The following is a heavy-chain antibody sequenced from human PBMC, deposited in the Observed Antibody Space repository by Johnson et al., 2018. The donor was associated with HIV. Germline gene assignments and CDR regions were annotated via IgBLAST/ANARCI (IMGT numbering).Heavy chain of an antibody. CDR2: ISSGGGTI. D-gene: IGHD6-19*01. Sequence: QEQLVESGGGLVKPGGSLRLSCAASGFIFSDYYMSWIRQAPERGLEWVSYISSGGGTIYYADSVKGRFTISRDNAKNSLYLQMNSLRAEDTAVYYCARIPGSGWEHDAFDIWGQGRMVTVSS. CDR1: GFIFSDYY. V-gene: IGHV3-11*04. CDR3: ARIPGSGWEHDAFDI. J-gene: IGHJ3*02.